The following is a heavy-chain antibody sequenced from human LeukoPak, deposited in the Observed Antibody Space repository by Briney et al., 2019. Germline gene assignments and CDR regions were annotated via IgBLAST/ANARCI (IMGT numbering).Heavy chain of an antibody. CDR2: INSDGSAT. CDR1: GFTFSSYW. J-gene: IGHJ6*02. V-gene: IGHV3-74*01. Sequence: GGSLRLSCAASGFTFSSYWMSWVRQAPGKGLMWVSQINSDGSATSCADPVKGRCTISRDNAKNMLYLEMNSLRAEDTAVYFCTRDHGLDVWGQGTTVTVSS. CDR3: TRDHGLDV.